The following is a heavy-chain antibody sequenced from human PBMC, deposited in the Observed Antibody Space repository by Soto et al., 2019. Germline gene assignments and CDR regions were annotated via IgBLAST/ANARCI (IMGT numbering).Heavy chain of an antibody. V-gene: IGHV1-8*01. CDR1: GYTFTSYV. J-gene: IGHJ4*02. Sequence: QVQLVQSGAEVKKPGASVKVSCKASGYTFTSYVINWVRQATGQGLEWMGWMNPNSGNTGYAQKFQGRVTMTRNTSISTAYMELSSLRSEDTAVYYCARDMSGQLDPTLDYWGQGTLVTVSS. D-gene: IGHD6-6*01. CDR2: MNPNSGNT. CDR3: ARDMSGQLDPTLDY.